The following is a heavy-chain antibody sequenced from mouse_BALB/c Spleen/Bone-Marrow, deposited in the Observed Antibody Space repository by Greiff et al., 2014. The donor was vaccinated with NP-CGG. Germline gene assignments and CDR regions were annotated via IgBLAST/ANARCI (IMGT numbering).Heavy chain of an antibody. Sequence: EVQLQQSGPGLVKPSQSLSLTCTVTGYSITSDYAWNWIRQFPGNKLEWMGYISYSGSTSYNPSLKSRISITRDTSKNQFFLQLNSMTTEDTATYYCARSWLRRGFDYWGQGTTLTVSS. V-gene: IGHV3-2*02. CDR1: GYSITSDYA. J-gene: IGHJ2*01. D-gene: IGHD2-2*01. CDR2: ISYSGST. CDR3: ARSWLRRGFDY.